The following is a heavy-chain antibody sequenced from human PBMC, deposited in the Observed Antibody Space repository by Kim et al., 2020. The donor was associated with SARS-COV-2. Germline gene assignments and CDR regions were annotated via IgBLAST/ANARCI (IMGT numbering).Heavy chain of an antibody. D-gene: IGHD2-21*02. V-gene: IGHV1-69*13. Sequence: SVKVSCKASGGTFSNYAISWVRQAPGQGLEWMGGIIPIFGTTKYAQNFQGRVTITADESTSTAYMELSSLRSEDSAVYYCASNGYCGTDCYFYLDYWGQGTLVNVSS. CDR1: GGTFSNYA. J-gene: IGHJ4*02. CDR2: IIPIFGTT. CDR3: ASNGYCGTDCYFYLDY.